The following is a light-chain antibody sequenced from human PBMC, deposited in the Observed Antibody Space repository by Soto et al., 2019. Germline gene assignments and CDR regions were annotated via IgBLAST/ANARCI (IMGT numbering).Light chain of an antibody. J-gene: IGKJ2*01. CDR2: DAS. CDR1: QTISTY. V-gene: IGKV1-39*01. Sequence: DIRMTQSPSSLSASVGDRGTITCRASQTISTYLNWYQQKPGKAPRLLIYDASSLLSGVPSRFSGSGSGTDFTLTIASLQPEDFSTYYCQQSDSTPYTFGQGTKVEI. CDR3: QQSDSTPYT.